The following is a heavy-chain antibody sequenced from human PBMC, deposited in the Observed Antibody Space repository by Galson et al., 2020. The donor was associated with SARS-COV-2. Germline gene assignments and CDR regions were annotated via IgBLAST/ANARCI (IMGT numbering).Heavy chain of an antibody. CDR1: GFPFSTYE. Sequence: GGSLRLSCAASGFPFSTYEMNWVRQAPGKGLEGISYISYNGKNIDYTDSVKGRFTISRDNARNTLYLQMNGLRAGDTAMYYCASYYYDSSVTNAVWGQGSLVTVSS. D-gene: IGHD3-22*01. CDR2: ISYNGKNI. V-gene: IGHV3-48*03. CDR3: ASYYYDSSVTNAV. J-gene: IGHJ4*02.